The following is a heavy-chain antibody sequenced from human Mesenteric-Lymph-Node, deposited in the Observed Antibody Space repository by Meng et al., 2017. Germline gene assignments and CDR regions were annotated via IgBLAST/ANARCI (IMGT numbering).Heavy chain of an antibody. Sequence: GESLKISCVVSGFTFSSYSMIWVRQAPGKGLEWVSSISPSSSYIYYADSLRGRFTISRDNAKNSLYLQINSLRAEDTAVYYCARDRYCTGGSCYPLDYWGQGTLVTVSS. J-gene: IGHJ4*02. CDR3: ARDRYCTGGSCYPLDY. CDR1: GFTFSSYS. D-gene: IGHD2-15*01. V-gene: IGHV3-21*01. CDR2: ISPSSSYI.